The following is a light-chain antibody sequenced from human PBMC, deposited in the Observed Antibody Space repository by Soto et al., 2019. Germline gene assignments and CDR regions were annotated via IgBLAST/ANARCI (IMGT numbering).Light chain of an antibody. CDR3: QQDYNLPPWT. V-gene: IGKV3D-7*01. CDR2: GAS. CDR1: QSVSSSY. Sequence: EIVMTQSPAPLSLSPGERATLSCRASQSVSSSYLSWYQQNPGQAPRLLIYGASTRATAIPARFSGSGSGTDFTLTISSLQPEDFAVYYWQQDYNLPPWTFGQGTKVEIK. J-gene: IGKJ1*01.